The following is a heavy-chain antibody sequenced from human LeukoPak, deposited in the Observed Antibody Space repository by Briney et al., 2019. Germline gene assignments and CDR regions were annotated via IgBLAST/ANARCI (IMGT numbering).Heavy chain of an antibody. Sequence: GGSLRLSCAASGFTFSDSAMTWVRQVPGKGLEWVSLISSSGGHTYYADSVKGRFTISRDNSKNTLSLQMNSLRVEHTSIYYCAKDIQLSTWGLGTMVTVSS. J-gene: IGHJ3*01. CDR2: ISSSGGHT. CDR1: GFTFSDSA. D-gene: IGHD3-16*02. V-gene: IGHV3-23*01. CDR3: AKDIQLST.